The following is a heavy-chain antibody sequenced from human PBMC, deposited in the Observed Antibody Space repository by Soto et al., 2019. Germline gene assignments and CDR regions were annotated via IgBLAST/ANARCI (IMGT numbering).Heavy chain of an antibody. CDR3: ARVDCSSTSCPILSSLYSSSWDYYYYGMDV. J-gene: IGHJ6*02. D-gene: IGHD2-2*01. CDR1: GFTFSSYW. V-gene: IGHV3-74*01. CDR2: INSDGSST. Sequence: GGSLRLSCAASGFTFSSYWMHWVRQAPGKGLVWVSRINSDGSSTSYADSVKGRVTISRDNAKNTLYLQMNSLRAEDTAVYYCARVDCSSTSCPILSSLYSSSWDYYYYGMDVWGQGTTVTVSS.